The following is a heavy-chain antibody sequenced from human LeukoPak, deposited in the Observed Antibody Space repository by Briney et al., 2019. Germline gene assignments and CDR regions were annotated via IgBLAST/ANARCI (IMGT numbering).Heavy chain of an antibody. CDR3: AIFNYDVPCFDP. D-gene: IGHD3-3*02. CDR1: TRSIRRFY. CDR2: IYYSGGA. J-gene: IGHJ5*02. V-gene: IGHV4-59*01. Sequence: SETLSLTCLVSTRSIRRFYWGSIRQPPGKGLEWIGYIYYSGGANYNPSLKRRVTISVDTSKNQFSLKLNSVTAAGTAVYYYAIFNYDVPCFDPWGQGTLVTVSS.